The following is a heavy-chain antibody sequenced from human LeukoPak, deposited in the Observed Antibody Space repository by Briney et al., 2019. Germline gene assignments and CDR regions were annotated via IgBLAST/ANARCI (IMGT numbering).Heavy chain of an antibody. CDR1: GYTFTSYY. Sequence: GASVKVSCKASGYTFTSYYMHWVRQAPGQGLEWMGIINPSGGSTSYAQKFQGRVTMTRDTSTSTVYMELSSPRSEDTAVYYCARDESGVVVVAATPFYWGQGTLVTVSS. D-gene: IGHD2-15*01. CDR2: INPSGGST. J-gene: IGHJ4*02. V-gene: IGHV1-46*01. CDR3: ARDESGVVVVAATPFY.